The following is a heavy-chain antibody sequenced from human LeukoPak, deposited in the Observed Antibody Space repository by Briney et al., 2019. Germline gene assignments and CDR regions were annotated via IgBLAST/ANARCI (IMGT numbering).Heavy chain of an antibody. V-gene: IGHV4-34*01. CDR1: GGSFSGYY. D-gene: IGHD6-6*01. CDR2: INHSGST. CDR3: AGFGRQLVLGGMDV. Sequence: SETLSLTCAVYGGSFSGYYWSWIRQPPGKGLEWIGEINHSGSTNYNPSLKSQVTISVDTSKNQFSLKLSSVTAADTAVYYCAGFGRQLVLGGMDVWGQGTTVTVSS. J-gene: IGHJ6*02.